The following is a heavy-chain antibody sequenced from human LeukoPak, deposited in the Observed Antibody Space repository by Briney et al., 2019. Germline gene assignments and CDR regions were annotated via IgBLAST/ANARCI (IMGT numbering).Heavy chain of an antibody. V-gene: IGHV3-49*03. CDR1: GFHFGDYA. CDR3: CRAVAPNTIFGVVLGGY. J-gene: IGHJ4*02. CDR2: VRSEVSGGTT. D-gene: IGHD3-3*01. Sequence: PGGSLRLSCTASGFHFGDYAMSWFRKIPGQGPEWLGFVRSEVSGGTTQYAASVKGRVTISRDDSKNITVLQMRSLKTEDTGLYYGCRAVAPNTIFGVVLGGYWGQGARVTVSS.